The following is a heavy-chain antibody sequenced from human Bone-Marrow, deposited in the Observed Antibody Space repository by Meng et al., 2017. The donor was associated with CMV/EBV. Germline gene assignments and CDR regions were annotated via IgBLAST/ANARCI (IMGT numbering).Heavy chain of an antibody. CDR3: ARLEYDIQID. V-gene: IGHV3-30*19. J-gene: IGHJ4*02. CDR2: ISYDGGNK. Sequence: GESLKISCAASGFTFSAYGMHWVRQAPGKGLEWVALISYDGGNKYFADSVKGRFTISRDNSNNTLYLQMNSLRAEDTAVYYCARLEYDIQIDWGQGNLVTGSS. D-gene: IGHD1-1*01. CDR1: GFTFSAYG.